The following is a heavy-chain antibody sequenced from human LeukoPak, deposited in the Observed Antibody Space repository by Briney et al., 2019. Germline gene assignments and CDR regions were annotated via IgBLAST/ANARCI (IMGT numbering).Heavy chain of an antibody. D-gene: IGHD2-21*01. CDR3: ARDGRQYCGGDCYPA. CDR1: GGSISSYY. V-gene: IGHV4-4*07. J-gene: IGHJ4*02. CDR2: IYTSGST. Sequence: RTSETLSLTCTVSGGSISSYYWSWIRQPAGKGLEWIGRIYTSGSTNYNPSLKSRVTMSVDTSKNQFSLELSSVTAADTAVYYCARDGRQYCGGDCYPAWGQGTLVTVSS.